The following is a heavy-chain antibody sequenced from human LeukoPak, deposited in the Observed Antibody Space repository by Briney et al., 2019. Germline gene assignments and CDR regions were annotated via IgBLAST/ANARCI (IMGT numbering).Heavy chain of an antibody. J-gene: IGHJ6*03. D-gene: IGHD6-13*01. CDR2: INHNTSNT. V-gene: IGHV1-8*01. Sequence: PGASVKVSCKASGYTFTSYGINWVRQATGQGLEWMGWINHNTSNTGYVQNFQGRFTMTRNNAISSAYMELISMIFEDTAVYYCARSYSSSWYGAYYYYYMDGWGKGSTVTVS. CDR1: GYTFTSYG. CDR3: ARSYSSSWYGAYYYYYMDG.